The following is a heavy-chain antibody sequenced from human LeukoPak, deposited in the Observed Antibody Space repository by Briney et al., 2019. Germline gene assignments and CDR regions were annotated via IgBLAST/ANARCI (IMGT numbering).Heavy chain of an antibody. D-gene: IGHD2-15*01. CDR2: ISSSSSYI. Sequence: PGGSLRLSCAASGFTFSSYSMNWVRQAPGKGLEWVSSISSSSSYIYYADSVKGRFTISRDNAKNSLYLQMNSLRAEDTAVYYCAKLALVAATPFDYWGQGTLVTVSS. CDR3: AKLALVAATPFDY. J-gene: IGHJ4*02. CDR1: GFTFSSYS. V-gene: IGHV3-21*01.